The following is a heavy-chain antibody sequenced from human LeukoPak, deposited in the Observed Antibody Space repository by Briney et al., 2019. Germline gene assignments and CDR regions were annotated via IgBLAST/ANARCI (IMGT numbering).Heavy chain of an antibody. D-gene: IGHD6-19*01. CDR3: ARTSSSGLVGGYYFDY. Sequence: PSETLSLTCTVSGDSISSYYWGWIRQPPGKGLQWIGSIHQSGSTYYNPSLKSRVTISVDTSKNQFSLKLSSVTAADTAVYYCARTSSSGLVGGYYFDYWGQGTLVTVSS. CDR1: GDSISSYY. CDR2: IHQSGST. V-gene: IGHV4-38-2*02. J-gene: IGHJ4*02.